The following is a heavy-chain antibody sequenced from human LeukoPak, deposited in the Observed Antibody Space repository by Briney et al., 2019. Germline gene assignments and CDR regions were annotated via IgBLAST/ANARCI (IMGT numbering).Heavy chain of an antibody. Sequence: SETLSLTCTVSGGSISSYYWSWIRQPPGKGLEWIGYIYYSGSTNYNPSLKSRVTISVDTSKNQFSLKLSSVTAADTAVYYCARNPPSGYGDYLDYWGQGTLVTVSS. CDR1: GGSISSYY. CDR3: ARNPPSGYGDYLDY. V-gene: IGHV4-59*01. J-gene: IGHJ4*02. D-gene: IGHD4-17*01. CDR2: IYYSGST.